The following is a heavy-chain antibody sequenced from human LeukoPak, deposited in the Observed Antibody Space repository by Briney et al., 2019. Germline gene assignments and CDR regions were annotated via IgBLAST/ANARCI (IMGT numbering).Heavy chain of an antibody. CDR2: IDPSDSYT. Sequence: PGEPPSISCKGSGYSFTSYWISWVRQMPGKRLEWMGRIDPSDSYTNYSPSFQGHVTISADKSISTAYLQWSSLKASDTAMYYSARHRIAAAEGPTDWGQGTLVTVSS. CDR3: ARHRIAAAEGPTD. D-gene: IGHD6-13*01. CDR1: GYSFTSYW. J-gene: IGHJ1*01. V-gene: IGHV5-10-1*01.